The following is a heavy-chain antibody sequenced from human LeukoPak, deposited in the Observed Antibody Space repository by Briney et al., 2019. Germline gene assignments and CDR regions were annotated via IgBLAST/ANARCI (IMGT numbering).Heavy chain of an antibody. V-gene: IGHV3-48*04. D-gene: IGHD3-16*01. CDR1: GFTFSSYS. CDR2: ISSSSSAI. Sequence: AGGSLRLSCAASGFTFSSYSTNWFRQAPGKGLEWVSYISSSSSAIYYADSVKGRFTISRDNSKNSLYLQMNSLRTEDTALYYCAKDREGGLFGYWGQGTLVTVSS. CDR3: AKDREGGLFGY. J-gene: IGHJ4*02.